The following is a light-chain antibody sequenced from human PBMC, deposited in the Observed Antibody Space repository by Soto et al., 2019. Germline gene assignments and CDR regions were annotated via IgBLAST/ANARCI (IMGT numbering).Light chain of an antibody. CDR2: GDN. J-gene: IGLJ2*01. V-gene: IGLV1-40*01. CDR3: QSYDSSLSGVV. Sequence: QLVLTQPPSVSGAPGQRVTISCTGSSSNIGAGFDVNWYQQFPGTAPKLLVYGDNNRPSGVPDRFSGSKSGTSASLAITGLQAEDEADYYCQSYDSSLSGVVFGGGTKLTVL. CDR1: SSNIGAGFD.